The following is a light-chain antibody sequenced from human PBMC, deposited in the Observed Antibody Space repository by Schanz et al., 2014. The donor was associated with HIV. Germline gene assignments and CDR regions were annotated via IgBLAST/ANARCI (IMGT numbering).Light chain of an antibody. CDR3: AAWDDSLSGQV. CDR1: SSNIGADYD. V-gene: IGLV1-40*01. Sequence: QSVLAQPPSVSGAPGQRVTISCTGSSSNIGADYDVHWYQLLPGTAPKLLIFDNTNRPSGVPARFSGSKSGSSASLAISGLRSEDEAHYYCAAWDDSLSGQVFGGGTKLTVL. J-gene: IGLJ3*02. CDR2: DNT.